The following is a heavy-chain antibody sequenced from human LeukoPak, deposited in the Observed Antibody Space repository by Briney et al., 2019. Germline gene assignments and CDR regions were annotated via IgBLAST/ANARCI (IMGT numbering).Heavy chain of an antibody. D-gene: IGHD3-10*01. CDR2: VHHTGST. V-gene: IGHV4-38-2*02. CDR1: GYSISRGYY. CDR3: ARDWGFGDSEDWFDP. J-gene: IGHJ5*02. Sequence: PSETLYLTCNVSGYSISRGYYWGWIRQPPGTGLEWIGSVHHTGSTYYNPSLRSRVSISVDKSTNHISLEVTSVTAADTAVYYCARDWGFGDSEDWFDPWGQGTLVTVSS.